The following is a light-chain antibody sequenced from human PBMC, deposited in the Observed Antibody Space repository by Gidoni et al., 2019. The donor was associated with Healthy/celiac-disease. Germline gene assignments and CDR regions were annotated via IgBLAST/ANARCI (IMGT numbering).Light chain of an antibody. V-gene: IGKV1-39*01. CDR3: QQSYCTPVS. J-gene: IGKJ2*03. Sequence: DNQLTHTPSSLSASVGDRVTITCRESQSISSYLNWYQQKPGKAPKLLIYAASSLQSRVSSRFSGSGGTDFTLTISRQQHEDLATYYWQQSYCTPVSFGQGTKLEIK. CDR2: AAS. CDR1: QSISSY.